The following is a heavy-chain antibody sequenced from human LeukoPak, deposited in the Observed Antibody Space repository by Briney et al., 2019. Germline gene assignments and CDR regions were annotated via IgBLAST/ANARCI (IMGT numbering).Heavy chain of an antibody. CDR3: ARLRSYCGGDCYPTGFDY. J-gene: IGHJ4*02. D-gene: IGHD2-21*02. CDR1: GGPISSSSYY. Sequence: SETLSLTCTVSGGPISSSSYYWGWIRQPPGKGLEWIGSIYYSGSTYYNPSLKSRVTISVDTSKNQFSLKLSSVTAADTAVYYCARLRSYCGGDCYPTGFDYWGQGTLVTVSS. V-gene: IGHV4-39*01. CDR2: IYYSGST.